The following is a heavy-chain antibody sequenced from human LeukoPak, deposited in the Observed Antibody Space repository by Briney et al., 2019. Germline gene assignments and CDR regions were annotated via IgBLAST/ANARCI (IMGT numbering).Heavy chain of an antibody. J-gene: IGHJ4*02. CDR3: ANPTTRAADY. V-gene: IGHV3-30*02. D-gene: IGHD6-25*01. CDR1: GFTFSSYG. CDR2: IRYDGSNK. Sequence: GGPLRLSCAASGFTFSSYGVHWVRQAPGKGLEWVAFIRYDGSNKYYADSVKGRFTISRDNSKNTLYLQMNSLRAEDTAVYYCANPTTRAADYWGQGTLVTVSS.